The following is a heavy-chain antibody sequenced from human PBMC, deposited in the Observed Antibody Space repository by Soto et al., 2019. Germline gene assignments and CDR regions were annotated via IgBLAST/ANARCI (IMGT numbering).Heavy chain of an antibody. CDR2: RSPNGGAT. J-gene: IGHJ6*02. V-gene: IGHV1-8*01. CDR1: GYTFTSYD. Sequence: QVQLVQSGAEVTKPGASVKVSCKASGYTFTSYDINWVRQATGQGLAWRGWRSPNGGATGLAQKFQGRVTMTRDTAINTAYMERSNLRSEDTAIYYCARGVDAGVDVWGQGTTVTVSS. D-gene: IGHD1-1*01. CDR3: ARGVDAGVDV.